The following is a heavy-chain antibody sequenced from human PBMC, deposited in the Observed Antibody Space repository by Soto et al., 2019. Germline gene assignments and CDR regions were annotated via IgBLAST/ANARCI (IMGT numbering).Heavy chain of an antibody. D-gene: IGHD3-9*01. J-gene: IGHJ6*02. CDR3: ARRNYDILTGIYYYGMDV. Sequence: LGESLKISCKGSGYSFTSYWISWVRQMPGKGLEWMGRIDPSDSYTNYSPSFQGHVTISADKSISTAYLQWSSLKASDTAMYYCARRNYDILTGIYYYGMDVWGQGTTVTVS. CDR2: IDPSDSYT. CDR1: GYSFTSYW. V-gene: IGHV5-10-1*01.